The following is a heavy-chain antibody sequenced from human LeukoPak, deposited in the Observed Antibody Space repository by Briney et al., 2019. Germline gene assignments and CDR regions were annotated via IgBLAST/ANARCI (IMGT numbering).Heavy chain of an antibody. CDR3: ARGGYDILTGSSPGDY. CDR1: GYTFTGYY. CDR2: INPNSGGT. V-gene: IGHV1-2*04. J-gene: IGHJ4*02. D-gene: IGHD3-9*01. Sequence: ASVKVSFKASGYTFTGYYMHWVRQAPAQGLEGMGWINPNSGGTNYAQKFQGWVTMTRDTPISTAYMELSRLRSDDTAVYYCARGGYDILTGSSPGDYWGQGTLVTVSS.